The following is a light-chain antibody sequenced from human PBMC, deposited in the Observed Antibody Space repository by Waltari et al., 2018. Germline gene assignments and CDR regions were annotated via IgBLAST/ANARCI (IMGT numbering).Light chain of an antibody. CDR1: PLEPKS. CDR3: QVWDSSSDHVV. V-gene: IGLV3-21*02. CDR2: DDS. Sequence: SYVLTQAPSVSVAPGHTARVPCGANPLEPKSWHWYQQKPGQAPVLVVYDDSDRPSGIPERFSGSNSGSTATLTISRVEAGDEADYYCQVWDSSSDHVVFGGGTKLTVL. J-gene: IGLJ2*01.